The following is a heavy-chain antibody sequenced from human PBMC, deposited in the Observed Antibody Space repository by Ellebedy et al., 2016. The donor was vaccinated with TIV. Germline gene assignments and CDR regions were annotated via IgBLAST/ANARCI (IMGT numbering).Heavy chain of an antibody. V-gene: IGHV1-2*02. J-gene: IGHJ3*02. CDR2: INPNSGGT. Sequence: ASVKVSCXASGYTFIAYYIHWVRQAPGQGLEWMGWINPNSGGTNYAQKFQGRVTMSRDTSISTAYMELSRLRSDDTAVYYCAKLRGMTTVITEDIWGQGTMVTVSS. CDR3: AKLRGMTTVITEDI. CDR1: GYTFIAYY. D-gene: IGHD4-17*01.